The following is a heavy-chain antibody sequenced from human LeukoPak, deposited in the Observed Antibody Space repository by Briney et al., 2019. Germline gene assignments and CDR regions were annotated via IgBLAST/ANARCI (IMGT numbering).Heavy chain of an antibody. V-gene: IGHV4-38-2*02. CDR2: IYHSGST. J-gene: IGHJ3*02. D-gene: IGHD3-3*01. CDR1: GYSISSGYY. Sequence: SETLSLTCTVSGYSISSGYYWGWIRQPPGKGLDWIGSIYHSGSTYYNPSLKSRVTISVDTSKNQFSLKLSSVTAADTAVYYCARDRVIFGVPDAFDIWGQGTMVTVSS. CDR3: ARDRVIFGVPDAFDI.